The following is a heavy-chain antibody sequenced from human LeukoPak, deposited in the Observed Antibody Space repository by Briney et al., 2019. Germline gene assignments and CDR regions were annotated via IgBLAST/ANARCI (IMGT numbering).Heavy chain of an antibody. CDR2: IYYSGST. D-gene: IGHD1-26*01. V-gene: IGHV4-30-4*08. CDR3: ASLRAIATFDY. J-gene: IGHJ4*02. Sequence: SQTLSLTCTVSGGSISSGDYYWSWIRQPPGKGLEWIGYIYYSGSTYYNPSLKSRVTISVDTSKNQFSLKLSSVTAADAAVYYCASLRAIATFDYWGQGTLVTVSS. CDR1: GGSISSGDYY.